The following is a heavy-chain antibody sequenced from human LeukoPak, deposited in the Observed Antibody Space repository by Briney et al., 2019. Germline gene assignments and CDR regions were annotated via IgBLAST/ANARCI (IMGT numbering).Heavy chain of an antibody. D-gene: IGHD3-10*01. CDR2: ISFNSGNL. Sequence: GKSLRLSCAASGFTLRDYAMNWVRQVPGKGLGWDAGISFNSGNLDYANSVKGRFTTSRDNANNSLYLQMNSLTPEDTAWYFCAKAKGFAAMYYFDYWGQGTLVTVSS. CDR3: AKAKGFAAMYYFDY. J-gene: IGHJ4*02. CDR1: GFTLRDYA. V-gene: IGHV3-9*01.